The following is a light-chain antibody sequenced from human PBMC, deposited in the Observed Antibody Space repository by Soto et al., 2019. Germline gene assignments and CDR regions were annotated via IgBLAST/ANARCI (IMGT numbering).Light chain of an antibody. Sequence: AIRMTQSPSSISASTGDTVTITCRASQGVSTHLAWYQQKPGKAPKLLIYGASTLQSGVPSRFGGSGSGTDFTLTVSSLQPEDFATYYCQQLFMYPPTFGPGTKVDIK. CDR3: QQLFMYPPT. CDR2: GAS. J-gene: IGKJ3*01. CDR1: QGVSTH. V-gene: IGKV1-8*01.